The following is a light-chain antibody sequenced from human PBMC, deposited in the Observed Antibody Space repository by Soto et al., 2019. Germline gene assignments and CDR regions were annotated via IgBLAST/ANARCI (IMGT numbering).Light chain of an antibody. J-gene: IGLJ2*01. CDR2: EGS. CDR3: CSYAGSSTLV. CDR1: SSDVGSYNL. Sequence: QSALTQPGSVSGSPGQPITISSTGTSSDVGSYNLVSWYQQHPCKAPKLMIYEGSKRPSGVSNRFSGSKSGNTASLTISGLQAEYEADYYCCSYAGSSTLVFGGGTKLTVL. V-gene: IGLV2-23*01.